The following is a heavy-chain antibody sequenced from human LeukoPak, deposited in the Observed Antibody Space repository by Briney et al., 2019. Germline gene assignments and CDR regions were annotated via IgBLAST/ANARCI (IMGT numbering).Heavy chain of an antibody. Sequence: ASVEVSCKASGYTFTSYGISWVRQAPGQGLEWMGWISAYNGNTNYAQKLQGRVTMTTDTSTSTAYMELRSLRSDDTAVSYCASDGDGCDFDYWGQRTLVTVSS. CDR1: GYTFTSYG. V-gene: IGHV1-18*01. D-gene: IGHD5-24*01. CDR2: ISAYNGNT. CDR3: ASDGDGCDFDY. J-gene: IGHJ4*02.